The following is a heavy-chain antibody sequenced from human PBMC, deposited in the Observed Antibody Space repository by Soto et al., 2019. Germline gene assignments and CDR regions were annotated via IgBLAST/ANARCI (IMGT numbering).Heavy chain of an antibody. CDR3: NAGRRTDGGDYRFDY. D-gene: IGHD2-21*02. V-gene: IGHV3-72*01. Sequence: GGSLRLSCLFSGFIFNDYYIDWVRQAPGKGLEWIGRARNRVNGYTTDYAASVRGRFTVSRDDSRTLVYLQMHSLKTEDTAVYYCNAGRRTDGGDYRFDYWGQGILVTVSS. CDR1: GFIFNDYY. CDR2: ARNRVNGYTT. J-gene: IGHJ4*02.